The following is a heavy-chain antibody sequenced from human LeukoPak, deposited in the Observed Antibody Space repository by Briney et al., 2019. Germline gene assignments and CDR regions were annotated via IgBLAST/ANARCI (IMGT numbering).Heavy chain of an antibody. Sequence: PGGSLRLSCAASGFSFSNHAMSWVRQAPGKGLEWVSAISGGGSTYYADSVKGRFTISRDNSNNTLYLEMNSLRAEDTAVYYCAKETIVATISCFDDWGQGGLVTVSS. J-gene: IGHJ4*02. V-gene: IGHV3-23*01. CDR2: ISGGGST. D-gene: IGHD5-12*01. CDR3: AKETIVATISCFDD. CDR1: GFSFSNHA.